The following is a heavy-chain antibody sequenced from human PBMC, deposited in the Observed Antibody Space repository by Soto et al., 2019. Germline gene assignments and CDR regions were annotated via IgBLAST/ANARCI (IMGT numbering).Heavy chain of an antibody. V-gene: IGHV3-23*01. J-gene: IGHJ4*02. CDR3: AKDMVRGVIPPILDY. Sequence: SWVRQAPGKGLEWVSAISGSGGSTYYADSVKGRFTISRDNSKNTLYLQMNSLRAEDTAVYYCAKDMVRGVIPPILDYGDQGSL. CDR2: ISGSGGST. D-gene: IGHD3-10*01.